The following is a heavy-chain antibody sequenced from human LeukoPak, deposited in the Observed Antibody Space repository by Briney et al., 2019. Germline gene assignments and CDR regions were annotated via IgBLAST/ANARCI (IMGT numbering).Heavy chain of an antibody. Sequence: GGSLRLSCAAFGFTFSDYSMKWVRQAPGKGLEWVSSISSGSSYKYYGDSVKGRFTISRDNAKNSLYLQMNSLRAEDTAVYYCARVNLDYYDSSGYYPEYFQHWGQGTLVTVSS. J-gene: IGHJ1*01. D-gene: IGHD3-22*01. CDR1: GFTFSDYS. CDR3: ARVNLDYYDSSGYYPEYFQH. V-gene: IGHV3-21*01. CDR2: ISSGSSYK.